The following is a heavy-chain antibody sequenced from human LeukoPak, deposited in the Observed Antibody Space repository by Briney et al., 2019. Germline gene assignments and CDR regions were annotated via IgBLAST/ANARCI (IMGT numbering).Heavy chain of an antibody. CDR3: AKVSWLGTLPSSQFAS. CDR2: IRGTGTTT. J-gene: IGHJ4*02. V-gene: IGHV3-23*01. CDR1: GFTFSDHA. D-gene: IGHD6-19*01. Sequence: PGGSLRLSCAASGFTFSDHAMSWGRQAPGKGLERVSAIRGTGTTTFYAASVKGRSPISRDNSKNTADLQMNRLSAADTPLYYCAKVSWLGTLPSSQFASWGQGTPVTVSS.